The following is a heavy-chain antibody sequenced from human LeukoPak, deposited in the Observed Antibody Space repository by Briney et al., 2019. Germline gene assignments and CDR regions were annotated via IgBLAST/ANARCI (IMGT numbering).Heavy chain of an antibody. CDR1: GFTFSSYA. CDR2: ISYDGSNK. V-gene: IGHV3-30*04. Sequence: GGSLRLSCAASGFTFSSYAMHWVRQAPGKGQEWVAVISYDGSNKYYADSVKGRFTISRDNSKNTLYLQMNSLRAEDTAVYYCARVFGDHHYWGQGTLVTVSS. J-gene: IGHJ4*02. CDR3: ARVFGDHHY. D-gene: IGHD3-10*02.